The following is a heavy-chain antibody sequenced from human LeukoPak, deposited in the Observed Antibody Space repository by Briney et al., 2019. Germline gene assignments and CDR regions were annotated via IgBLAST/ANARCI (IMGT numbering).Heavy chain of an antibody. CDR1: GFTFSSYA. CDR2: ISGSGGST. Sequence: GGSLRLSCAASGFTFSSYAMSWVRQAPGKGLEWVSAISGSGGSTYYADSVKGRFTISRDNSRDTLFLQMDGLKAEDTAVYYCARTYCSGGTCSGADHWGQGTVVTVSS. J-gene: IGHJ5*02. CDR3: ARTYCSGGTCSGADH. D-gene: IGHD2-15*01. V-gene: IGHV3-23*01.